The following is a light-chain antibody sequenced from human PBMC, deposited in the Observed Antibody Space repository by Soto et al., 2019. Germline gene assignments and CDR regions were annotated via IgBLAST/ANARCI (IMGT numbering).Light chain of an antibody. V-gene: IGKV1-5*03. Sequence: DIQMTQAPSTLSGSVGDRVTVTCRSSQTISSWLAWYQQKPGKAPKPLIYKASTLKSGVPSRFSGSGSGTDFTLTISSLEPEDFAVYYCQQRSNWPPWTFGQGTKVDIK. CDR3: QQRSNWPPWT. J-gene: IGKJ1*01. CDR1: QTISSW. CDR2: KAS.